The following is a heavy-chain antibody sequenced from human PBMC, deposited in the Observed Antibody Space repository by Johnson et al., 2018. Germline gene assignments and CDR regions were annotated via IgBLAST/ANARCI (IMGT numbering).Heavy chain of an antibody. CDR3: TRTPPYCGGDCRYRYFDL. D-gene: IGHD2-21*02. CDR2: IKSKTDGGTT. CDR1: GFTFSNAW. V-gene: IGHV3-15*07. Sequence: VQLVESGGGLVKXGGSXRLXCAASGFTFSNAWMNWVRQAPGKGLEWVGRIKSKTDGGTTDYAAPVKGSFTISRDDPKNTLYLQMNSLKTEDTAVYYCTRTPPYCGGDCRYRYFDLWGRGTLVTVSS. J-gene: IGHJ2*01.